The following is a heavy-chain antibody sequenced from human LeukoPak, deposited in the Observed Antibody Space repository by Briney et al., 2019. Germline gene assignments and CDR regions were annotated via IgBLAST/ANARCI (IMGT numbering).Heavy chain of an antibody. D-gene: IGHD4-23*01. V-gene: IGHV1-69*05. CDR3: ARDPEGDYAGNSGPEYFQH. CDR2: IIPIFGTA. CDR1: GGTFSSYA. J-gene: IGHJ1*01. Sequence: ASVKVSCKASGGTFSSYAISWVRQAPGQGLEWMGRIIPIFGTANYAQKFQGRVTITTDESTSTAYMELSSLRSEDTAVYYCARDPEGDYAGNSGPEYFQHWGQGTLVTVSS.